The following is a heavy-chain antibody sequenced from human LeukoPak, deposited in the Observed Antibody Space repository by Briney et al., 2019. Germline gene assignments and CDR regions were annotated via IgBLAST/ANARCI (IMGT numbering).Heavy chain of an antibody. CDR2: ISSSSSTI. J-gene: IGHJ4*02. Sequence: PGGSLSLSCAASGLTFSSYSMNWVRQAPGKGLEWVSYISSSSSTIYYADSVKGRFTISRDNAKNSLYLQMNSLRDEDTAVYYCARARASGRSGFDYWGQGTLVTVSS. CDR1: GLTFSSYS. CDR3: ARARASGRSGFDY. V-gene: IGHV3-48*02. D-gene: IGHD2-15*01.